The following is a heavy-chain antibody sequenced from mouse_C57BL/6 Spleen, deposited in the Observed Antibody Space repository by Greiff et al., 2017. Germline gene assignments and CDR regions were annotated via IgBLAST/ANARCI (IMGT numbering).Heavy chain of an antibody. CDR3: ARRLLTGTGGLAY. CDR1: EYEFPSHD. CDR2: IHSDGGSH. J-gene: IGHJ3*01. V-gene: IGHV5-2*01. Sequence: EVQLVESGGGLVQPGESLKLSCESNEYEFPSHDMSWVRKTPEKRLELVAAIHSDGGSHYYPDTMERRFIISRDNTEKTLYLQKSSLRCEDTALYYGARRLLTGTGGLAYWGQGTLVTVSA. D-gene: IGHD4-1*01.